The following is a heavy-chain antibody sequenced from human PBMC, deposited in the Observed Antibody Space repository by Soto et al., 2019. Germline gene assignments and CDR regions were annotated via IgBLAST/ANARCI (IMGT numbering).Heavy chain of an antibody. CDR2: IYYSGST. CDR1: GGSISSSSYY. V-gene: IGHV4-39*01. CDR3: ARHVGSSGWYRPFDP. D-gene: IGHD6-19*01. J-gene: IGHJ5*02. Sequence: QLQLQESGPGLVKPSETLSLTCTVSGGSISSSSYYWGWFRQPPGKGLEWIGSIYYSGSTYYNPSLKSRVTISVDTSKNQFSLKLSSVTAADTAVYYCARHVGSSGWYRPFDPWGQGTLVTVSS.